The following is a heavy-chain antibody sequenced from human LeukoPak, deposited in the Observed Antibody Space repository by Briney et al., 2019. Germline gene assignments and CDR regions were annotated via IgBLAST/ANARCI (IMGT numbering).Heavy chain of an antibody. CDR3: ARDPPTYYYDSSGRTFDY. Sequence: ASVKVSCKASGYTFTSYGISWVRQAPGQGLEWMGWISAYNGDTNYAQKLQGRVTMTTDTSTSTAYMELRSLRSDDTAVYYCARDPPTYYYDSSGRTFDYWGQGTLVTVSS. CDR2: ISAYNGDT. CDR1: GYTFTSYG. D-gene: IGHD3-22*01. J-gene: IGHJ4*02. V-gene: IGHV1-18*01.